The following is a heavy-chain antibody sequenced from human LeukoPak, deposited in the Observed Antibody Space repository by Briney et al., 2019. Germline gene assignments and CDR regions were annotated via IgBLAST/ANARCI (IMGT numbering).Heavy chain of an antibody. CDR2: ISSSSSTI. J-gene: IGHJ6*03. CDR1: GFTFSSYS. Sequence: GGSLRLSCAASGFTFSSYSMNWVRQAPGKGLEWVSYISSSSSTIYYADSVKGRFTISRDNAKNTLHLQMISLRAEDTAVYYCAKAKAGPGGYYYYYMDVWGKGTTVTISS. CDR3: AKAKAGPGGYYYYYMDV. D-gene: IGHD1-14*01. V-gene: IGHV3-48*01.